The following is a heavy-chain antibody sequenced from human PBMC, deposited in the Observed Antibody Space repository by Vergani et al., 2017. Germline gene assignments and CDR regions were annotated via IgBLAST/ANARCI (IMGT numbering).Heavy chain of an antibody. Sequence: VQLVQSGAEVKKPGATVKISCKVSGYTFTDYYMHWVQQAPGKGLEWMGIINPSGGSTSYAQKFQGRVTMTRDTSTSTVYMELSSLRSEDTAVYYCARVRGSGSLDFDPWGQGTLVTVSS. D-gene: IGHD3-10*01. CDR2: INPSGGST. CDR3: ARVRGSGSLDFDP. J-gene: IGHJ5*02. CDR1: GYTFTDYY. V-gene: IGHV1-46*01.